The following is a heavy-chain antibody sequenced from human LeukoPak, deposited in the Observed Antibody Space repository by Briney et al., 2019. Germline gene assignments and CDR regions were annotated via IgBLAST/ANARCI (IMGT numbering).Heavy chain of an antibody. Sequence: GRSLRLSCAASGFTFSTYSMHWVRQAPGKGLEWVAIISYDGSKKYYADSVKGRFTISRDNSKNTLFLQMNSLRPEDTAAYCCARDLKTAMDYFDYWGQGALVTVSS. CDR2: ISYDGSKK. CDR3: ARDLKTAMDYFDY. D-gene: IGHD2-2*01. V-gene: IGHV3-30*04. CDR1: GFTFSTYS. J-gene: IGHJ4*02.